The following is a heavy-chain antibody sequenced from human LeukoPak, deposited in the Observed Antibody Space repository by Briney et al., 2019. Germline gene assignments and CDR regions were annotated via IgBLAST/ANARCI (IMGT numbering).Heavy chain of an antibody. CDR2: ISPYNGNT. D-gene: IGHD3-10*01. CDR3: ARDARGATYYYYYMDV. V-gene: IGHV1-18*01. CDR1: GYSFTAYG. Sequence: ASVKVSCKASGYSFTAYGVSWVRQAPGQGLEWMGWISPYNGNTIYAQKLQGRVTVTTDTSTSTAYMELRGLTSDDTAIYYCARDARGATYYYYYMDVWGKGTTVTVSS. J-gene: IGHJ6*03.